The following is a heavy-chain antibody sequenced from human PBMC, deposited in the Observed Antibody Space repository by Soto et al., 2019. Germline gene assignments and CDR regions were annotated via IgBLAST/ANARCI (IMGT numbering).Heavy chain of an antibody. V-gene: IGHV4-31*03. CDR2: IHYSGTT. Sequence: SETLSLTCTVSGDSISCSYYYWSWIRQHPGEGLEWIGYIHYSGTTYYNPSLESRVTISVDTSRNQFSLNLNSVTAADTAVYYCARDRGGYASYYYGMDVWGQGTTVTVSS. CDR3: ARDRGGYASYYYGMDV. CDR1: GDSISCSYYY. J-gene: IGHJ6*02. D-gene: IGHD5-12*01.